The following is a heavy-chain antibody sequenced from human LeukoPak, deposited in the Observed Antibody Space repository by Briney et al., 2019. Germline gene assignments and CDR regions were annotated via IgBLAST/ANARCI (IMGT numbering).Heavy chain of an antibody. CDR3: ASLWDGGY. Sequence: PGGSLRLSCAASGFTFISYWMSWVRQSPGKELEWVANIKQDGSEKYYVGSVKGRFTISRDNAKNSLYLQMNSLRAEDTAVYYCASLWDGGYWGQGTLVTVSS. D-gene: IGHD1-26*01. J-gene: IGHJ4*02. V-gene: IGHV3-7*01. CDR2: IKQDGSEK. CDR1: GFTFISYW.